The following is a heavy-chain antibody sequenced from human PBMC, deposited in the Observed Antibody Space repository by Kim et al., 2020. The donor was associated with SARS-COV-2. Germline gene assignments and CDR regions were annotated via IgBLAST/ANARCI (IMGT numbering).Heavy chain of an antibody. Sequence: YNPSLQSRVTISVDPAKNPFTLKLSSAPAAETAVYYCARDAWGSTSRFDPWGQGTLVTVSS. CDR3: ARDAWGSTSRFDP. D-gene: IGHD1-26*01. J-gene: IGHJ5*02. V-gene: IGHV4-59*01.